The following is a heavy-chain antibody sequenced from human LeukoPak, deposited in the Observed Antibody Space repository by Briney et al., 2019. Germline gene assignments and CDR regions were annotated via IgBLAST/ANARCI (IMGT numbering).Heavy chain of an antibody. J-gene: IGHJ4*02. CDR3: ARGDLTSIAARISFDY. Sequence: ASVKVSCKASGYTFTGYYMHWVRQAPGQGLECMGRINPNSGGTNYAQKFQGRVTMTRDTSISTAYMELSRLRSDDTAVYYCARGDLTSIAARISFDYWGQGTLVTVSS. V-gene: IGHV1-2*06. D-gene: IGHD6-6*01. CDR1: GYTFTGYY. CDR2: INPNSGGT.